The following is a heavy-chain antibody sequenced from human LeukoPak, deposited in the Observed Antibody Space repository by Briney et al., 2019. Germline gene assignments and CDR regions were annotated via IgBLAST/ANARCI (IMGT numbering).Heavy chain of an antibody. CDR1: GGSISSSSYY. CDR3: AIDVEDWFDP. CDR2: IYCSGST. V-gene: IGHV4-39*01. Sequence: PSETLSLTCTVSGGSISSSSYYWGWIRQPPGKGLEWIGSIYCSGSTYYNPSLKSRVTISVDTSKNQFSLKLSSVTAADTAVYYCAIDVEDWFDPWGQGTLVTVSS. J-gene: IGHJ5*02.